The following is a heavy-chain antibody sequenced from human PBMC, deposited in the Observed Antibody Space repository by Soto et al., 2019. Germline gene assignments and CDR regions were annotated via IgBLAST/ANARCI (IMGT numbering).Heavy chain of an antibody. Sequence: SVKVSCKVSGGAFTNYSLNWVRHAPGQGLEWLGGIIPLHNTSNYSLKLLGRGSVTADISSNTVYMHLSGLSSDDTATYYCAIWSNWNPLYYRGMDVWGQGTTVTVSS. CDR2: IIPLHNTS. V-gene: IGHV1-69*08. J-gene: IGHJ6*02. CDR3: AIWSNWNPLYYRGMDV. CDR1: GGAFTNYS. D-gene: IGHD1-20*01.